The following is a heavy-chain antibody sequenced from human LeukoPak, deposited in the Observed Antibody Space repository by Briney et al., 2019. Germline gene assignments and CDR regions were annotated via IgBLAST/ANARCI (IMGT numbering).Heavy chain of an antibody. Sequence: GRSLRLSCAVSGFTLSNYGMHWVRQAPGRGLEWVAVIWYDGTNKYYADSVRGRFTISRDSSKNTLYLQMNSLRAEDTAVYYCAKSGRNWAYLEYWGQGTLATVSS. CDR2: IWYDGTNK. CDR3: AKSGRNWAYLEY. V-gene: IGHV3-33*06. CDR1: GFTLSNYG. D-gene: IGHD7-27*01. J-gene: IGHJ4*02.